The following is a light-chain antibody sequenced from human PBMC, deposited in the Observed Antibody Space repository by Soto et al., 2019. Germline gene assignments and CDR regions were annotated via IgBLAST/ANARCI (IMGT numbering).Light chain of an antibody. CDR3: QQSYSTPIT. CDR2: AAY. Sequence: DIQMTQSPSSLSASVGDRVTITCRASQSISSYLSWYQQKPGKAHKLLIYAAYSLQSGVQSRFSGSGSGTDFTLTIRSLQPEDFATYYCQQSYSTPITFGQGTRLEIK. J-gene: IGKJ5*01. V-gene: IGKV1-39*01. CDR1: QSISSY.